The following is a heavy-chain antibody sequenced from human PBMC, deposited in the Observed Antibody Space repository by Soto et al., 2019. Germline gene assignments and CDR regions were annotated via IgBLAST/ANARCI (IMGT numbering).Heavy chain of an antibody. Sequence: EVQLAESGGGLVLTGGSLRLSCAASGFSFVSYWMHWVRQVPGEGLAWVSRINGNADNSDYADSVKGRFTISRDNAMNRLYLQIDRLRADDTGVYYCVRDFRGAVAGSEFDHWGQGTLVTVSS. J-gene: IGHJ4*02. D-gene: IGHD6-19*01. CDR3: VRDFRGAVAGSEFDH. CDR2: INGNADNS. V-gene: IGHV3-74*01. CDR1: GFSFVSYW.